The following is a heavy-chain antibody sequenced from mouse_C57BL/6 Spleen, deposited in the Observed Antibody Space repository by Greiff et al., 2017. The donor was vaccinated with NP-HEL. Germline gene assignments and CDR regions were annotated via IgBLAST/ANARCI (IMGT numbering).Heavy chain of an antibody. J-gene: IGHJ2*01. Sequence: VQLQESGAELVKPGASVKLSCKASGYTFTSYWMHWVKQRPGRGLEWIGRIDPNSGGTKYNEKFKSKATLTVDKPSSTAYMQLSSLTSEDSAVYYCVRSYHSTFGFFDYWGQSTTLTVSS. D-gene: IGHD2-12*01. CDR2: IDPNSGGT. V-gene: IGHV1-72*01. CDR3: VRSYHSTFGFFDY. CDR1: GYTFTSYW.